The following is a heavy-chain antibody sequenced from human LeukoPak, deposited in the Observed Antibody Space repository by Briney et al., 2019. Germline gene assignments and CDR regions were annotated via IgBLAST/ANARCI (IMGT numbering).Heavy chain of an antibody. D-gene: IGHD3-9*01. V-gene: IGHV3-30-3*01. CDR3: ARGDYDILTGPLDY. CDR2: ISYDGINK. Sequence: GGSLRLSCAASGFSLSRYWMSWVRQAPGKGLEWVAVISYDGINKYYADSVKGRFTISRDNSKNTLYLQMNSLSAEDTAVYYCARGDYDILTGPLDYWGQGTLVTVSS. CDR1: GFSLSRYW. J-gene: IGHJ4*02.